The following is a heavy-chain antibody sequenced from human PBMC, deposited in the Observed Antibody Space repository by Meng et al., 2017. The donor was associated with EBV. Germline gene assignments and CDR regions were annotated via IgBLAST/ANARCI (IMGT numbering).Heavy chain of an antibody. D-gene: IGHD3-10*01. CDR3: ASESGRGYTPDY. CDR2: FLPRLGAP. V-gene: IGHV1-69*01. J-gene: IGHJ4*02. CDR1: GGPFRYYA. Sequence: GRLGRFGAQVKKPGSSVKVSCKTSGGPFRYYAISWVRQAPGQGLEWLGGFLPRLGAPNYAQKFHGRVKITADESTSTHYMDLSSLRSEDTAIYYCASESGRGYTPDYWGQGTLVTVSS.